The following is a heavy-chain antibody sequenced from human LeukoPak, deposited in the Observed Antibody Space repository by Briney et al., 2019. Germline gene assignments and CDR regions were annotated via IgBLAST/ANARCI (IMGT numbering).Heavy chain of an antibody. CDR3: ARSHRVGATRGWLDP. V-gene: IGHV4-39*07. CDR2: IYYSGST. D-gene: IGHD1-26*01. CDR1: GGSISSSSYY. J-gene: IGHJ5*02. Sequence: SETLSLTCIVSGGSISSSSYYWGWIRQPPGRGLEWIGSIYYSGSTYCNPSLKRRVTISVDTSENQFSLKLSSVTAADTAVYYCARSHRVGATRGWLDPWGQGTLVTVSS.